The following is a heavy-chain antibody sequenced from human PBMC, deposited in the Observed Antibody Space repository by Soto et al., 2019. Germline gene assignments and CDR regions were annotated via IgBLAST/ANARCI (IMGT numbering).Heavy chain of an antibody. Sequence: QVQLVESGGGVVQPGRSLRLSCAASGFTFSSYAMHWVRQAPGKGLEWVAVISYDGSNKYYADSVKGRFTISRDNSKNTLYLQMNSLRAEDTAVYYCASVPSSSSGRYYYYGMDVWGQGTTVTVSS. V-gene: IGHV3-30-3*01. CDR2: ISYDGSNK. J-gene: IGHJ6*02. D-gene: IGHD6-6*01. CDR3: ASVPSSSSGRYYYYGMDV. CDR1: GFTFSSYA.